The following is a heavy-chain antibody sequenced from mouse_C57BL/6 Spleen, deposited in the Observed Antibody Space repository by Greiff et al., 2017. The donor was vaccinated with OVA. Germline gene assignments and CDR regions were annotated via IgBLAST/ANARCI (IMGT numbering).Heavy chain of an antibody. CDR3: ARYDYDYAMGY. J-gene: IGHJ4*01. CDR2: IHPNSGST. D-gene: IGHD2-4*01. CDR1: GYTFTSYW. V-gene: IGHV1-64*01. Sequence: QVQLQQPGAELVKPGASVKLSCKASGYTFTSYWMHWVKQRPGQGLEWIGMIHPNSGSTNYNEKFKSKATLTVDKSSSTAYMQLSSLTSEDSAVYYCARYDYDYAMGYWGQRTSVTVSS.